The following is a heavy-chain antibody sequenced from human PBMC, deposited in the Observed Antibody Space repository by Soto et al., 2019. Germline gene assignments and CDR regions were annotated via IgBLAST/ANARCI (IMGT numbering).Heavy chain of an antibody. CDR1: SGYISSSSW. Sequence: SETLSVTCAVASGYISSSSWWSWVRQPPGKGLEWIGEIYHSGSTNYNPSLKSRVTISVDKSKNQFSLKLSSVTAADTAVYYCARRPGKLPSAENWFDPWGQGTLVTVSS. CDR3: ARRPGKLPSAENWFDP. J-gene: IGHJ5*02. V-gene: IGHV4-4*02. CDR2: IYHSGST. D-gene: IGHD1-26*01.